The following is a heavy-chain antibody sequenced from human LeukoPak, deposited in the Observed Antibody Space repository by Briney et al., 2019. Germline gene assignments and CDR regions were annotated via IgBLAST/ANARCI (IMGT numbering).Heavy chain of an antibody. D-gene: IGHD2-21*02. Sequence: GGSLRLSCAASGFTFSSHWMHWVRQAPGKGLVWVSRIKSDGSSTSYADSVKGRFTISRDNAKNTLYLQMNSLRAEDMAVYYCARAASCGGDCSSSYLQHWGQGTLVTVSS. V-gene: IGHV3-74*01. CDR3: ARAASCGGDCSSSYLQH. CDR2: IKSDGSST. CDR1: GFTFSSHW. J-gene: IGHJ1*01.